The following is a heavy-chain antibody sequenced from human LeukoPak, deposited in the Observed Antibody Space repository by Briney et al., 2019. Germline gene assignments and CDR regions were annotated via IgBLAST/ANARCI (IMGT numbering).Heavy chain of an antibody. CDR2: IYSSGST. J-gene: IGHJ6*03. CDR3: ARAPYKYYFYYMDV. D-gene: IGHD5-24*01. Sequence: SETLSLTCTISGDSISSYYWTWIRQPPGKGLEWIGYIYSSGSTNYNPSLKSRVTISVDTSKSQFSLRLSSVTAADTAVYYCARAPYKYYFYYMDVWGKGTTVTVSS. V-gene: IGHV4-59*01. CDR1: GDSISSYY.